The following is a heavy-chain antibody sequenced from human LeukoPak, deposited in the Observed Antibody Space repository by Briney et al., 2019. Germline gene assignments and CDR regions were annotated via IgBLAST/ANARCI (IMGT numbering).Heavy chain of an antibody. V-gene: IGHV3-23*01. J-gene: IGHJ4*02. CDR3: AKGYSDSTFFY. D-gene: IGHD6-13*01. CDR2: ISGGGDNT. Sequence: GGSLRLSCAASGFIFSNYAMRWVRQAPGQGLECVSRISGGGDNTYYADSVAGRFTISRDNSKNMVYLQMNSLRVEDTAIYYCAKGYSDSTFFYWGQGTQVTVSS. CDR1: GFIFSNYA.